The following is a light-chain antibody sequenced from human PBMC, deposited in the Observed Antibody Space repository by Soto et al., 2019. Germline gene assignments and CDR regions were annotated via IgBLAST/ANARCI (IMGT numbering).Light chain of an antibody. J-gene: IGKJ5*01. Sequence: EILLTQSPDTLSVSPGETATISXWPSQRVYSNLAWYQQRPGQAPRLLIYGASTRATGVPARFSGRGSGTEFTLTISSLQSEDFAVYYCQQYNNWPPITFGQGTRLEIK. CDR2: GAS. V-gene: IGKV3-15*01. CDR1: QRVYSN. CDR3: QQYNNWPPIT.